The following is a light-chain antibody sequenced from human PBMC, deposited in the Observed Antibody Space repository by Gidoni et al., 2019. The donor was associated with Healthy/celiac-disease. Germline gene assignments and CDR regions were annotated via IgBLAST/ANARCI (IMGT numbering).Light chain of an antibody. CDR1: QDISNY. CDR3: QQYDNLPPALT. CDR2: DAS. Sequence: DIQMTQYPSSLSASVGDRVTITCQASQDISNYLNWYQQKPGKAPKLLIYDASNLETGVPSRFSGSGSGTDFTFTISSLQPEDIATYYCQQYDNLPPALTFXGXTKVEIK. V-gene: IGKV1-33*01. J-gene: IGKJ4*01.